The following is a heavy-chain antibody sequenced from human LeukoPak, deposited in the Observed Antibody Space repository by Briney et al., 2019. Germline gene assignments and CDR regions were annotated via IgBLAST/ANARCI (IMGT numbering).Heavy chain of an antibody. CDR2: IYWDDDK. Sequence: TLSLTCSVSGGSISSLYWSWIRQPPGKALEWLALIYWDDDKRYSPSLKSRLTITKDTSKNQVVLTMTNMDPVDTATYYCAHEGYCSGGSCYSTGWFDPWGQGTLVTVSS. CDR1: GGSISSLYW. D-gene: IGHD2-15*01. CDR3: AHEGYCSGGSCYSTGWFDP. V-gene: IGHV2-5*08. J-gene: IGHJ5*02.